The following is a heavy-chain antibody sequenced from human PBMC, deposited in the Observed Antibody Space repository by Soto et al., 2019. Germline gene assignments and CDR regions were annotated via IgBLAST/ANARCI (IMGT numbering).Heavy chain of an antibody. Sequence: QVHLVESGGGEVQTGRSLRLSCAASGFTFSNYGMHWVRQAPGKGLEWVAVISDDGVSKYYADSVQGRFTISRDNSESAVFLQMNSLRPDDTALYFCAGRNGRWLPYCFDFWGQGTLVTVSS. D-gene: IGHD3-22*01. CDR1: GFTFSNYG. V-gene: IGHV3-30*03. J-gene: IGHJ4*02. CDR3: AGRNGRWLPYCFDF. CDR2: ISDDGVSK.